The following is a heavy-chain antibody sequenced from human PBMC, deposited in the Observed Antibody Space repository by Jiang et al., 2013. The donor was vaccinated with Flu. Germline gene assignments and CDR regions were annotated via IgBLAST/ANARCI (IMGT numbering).Heavy chain of an antibody. CDR3: ARLQWLQLSAFDY. D-gene: IGHD5-24*01. J-gene: IGHJ4*02. Sequence: GAEVKKPGASVKVSCKASGYTFTSYAMHWVRQAPGQRLEWMGWINAGNGNTKYSQKFQGRVTITRDTSASTAYMELSSLRSEDTAVYYCARLQWLQLSAFDYWGQGTLVTVSS. V-gene: IGHV1-3*01. CDR2: INAGNGNT. CDR1: GYTFTSYA.